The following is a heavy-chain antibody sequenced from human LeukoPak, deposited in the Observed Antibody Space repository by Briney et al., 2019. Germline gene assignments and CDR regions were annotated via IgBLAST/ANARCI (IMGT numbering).Heavy chain of an antibody. CDR3: ARDYCTSTTCPNWFDP. J-gene: IGHJ5*02. V-gene: IGHV4-59*01. D-gene: IGHD2-2*01. CDR2: IYYSGST. CDR1: GGSISSYY. Sequence: SETLSLTCTVSGGSISSYYRSWIRQPPGKGLEWIGYIYYSGSTNYNPSLKSRVTISVDTSKNQFSLKLSSVTAADTAVYYCARDYCTSTTCPNWFDPWGQGTLVTVSS.